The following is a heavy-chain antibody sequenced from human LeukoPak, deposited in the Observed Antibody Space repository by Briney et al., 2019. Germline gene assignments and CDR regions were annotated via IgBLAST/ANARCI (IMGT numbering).Heavy chain of an antibody. CDR3: ARSRGDGGSPVGYNYYYGVDV. Sequence: PGGSLRLSCAASGFTFSDYAMHWVRQAPGKGLEWVAVIWYDGSDKYYADSVKGRFTISRDNSKNTLYLQINSLGAEDMAVYYCARSRGDGGSPVGYNYYYGVDVWGQGTTVTVSS. CDR1: GFTFSDYA. J-gene: IGHJ6*02. CDR2: IWYDGSDK. D-gene: IGHD2-21*02. V-gene: IGHV3-33*01.